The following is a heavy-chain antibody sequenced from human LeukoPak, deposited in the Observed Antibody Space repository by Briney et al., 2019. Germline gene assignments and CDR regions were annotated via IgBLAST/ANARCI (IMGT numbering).Heavy chain of an antibody. J-gene: IGHJ4*02. D-gene: IGHD1-26*01. CDR2: ISSSSSYI. V-gene: IGHV3-21*01. Sequence: GGSLRLSCAASGFTFSSYSMNWLRQAPGKGLEWVSSISSSSSYIYYADSVKGRFTISRDNAKNSLYLQMNSLRAEDTAVYYCARASRGSGSYCDYWGQGTLVTVSS. CDR1: GFTFSSYS. CDR3: ARASRGSGSYCDY.